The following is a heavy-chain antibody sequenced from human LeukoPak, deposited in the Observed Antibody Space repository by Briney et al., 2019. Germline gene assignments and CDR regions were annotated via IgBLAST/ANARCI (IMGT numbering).Heavy chain of an antibody. D-gene: IGHD1-26*01. CDR1: GYTFTDYY. Sequence: GASVKVSCKASGYTFTDYYMHWVRQAPGQGLEWMGWINPISGGTSYAQKSQGRVTMARDTSINTVYMDLSRLRSDDTAVYYCASLGATTIYYYGMDVWGQGTTVTVSS. CDR3: ASLGATTIYYYGMDV. V-gene: IGHV1-2*02. CDR2: INPISGGT. J-gene: IGHJ6*02.